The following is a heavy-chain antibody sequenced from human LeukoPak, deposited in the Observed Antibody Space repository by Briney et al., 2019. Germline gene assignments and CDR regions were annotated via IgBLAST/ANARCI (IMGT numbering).Heavy chain of an antibody. CDR1: GFTFSDYY. V-gene: IGHV3-72*01. D-gene: IGHD3/OR15-3a*01. CDR2: IRNKADSHTT. Sequence: GGSLRLSCAASGFTFSDYYMDWVRQAPGKGLEWVCRIRNKADSHTTEYSASVKGRFTISRYDSTNSLYLQMNSLKTDDTAVYYCARGLGGTGARYFDYWGQGTLVTVSS. CDR3: ARGLGGTGARYFDY. J-gene: IGHJ4*02.